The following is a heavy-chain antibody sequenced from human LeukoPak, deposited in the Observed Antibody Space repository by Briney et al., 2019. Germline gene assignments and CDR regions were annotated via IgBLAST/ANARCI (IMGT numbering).Heavy chain of an antibody. D-gene: IGHD3-16*02. V-gene: IGHV4-30-4*02. Sequence: SETLSLTCTVSGGSIGTGDYYWSWIRQPPGKGLEWIGYIYYSGSTYYNPSLKSRVSISVDTSKNQFSLKLSSVTAADTAVYYCARGGYDYVWGSYRDDAFDIWGQGTMVTVSS. J-gene: IGHJ3*02. CDR1: GGSIGTGDYY. CDR3: ARGGYDYVWGSYRDDAFDI. CDR2: IYYSGST.